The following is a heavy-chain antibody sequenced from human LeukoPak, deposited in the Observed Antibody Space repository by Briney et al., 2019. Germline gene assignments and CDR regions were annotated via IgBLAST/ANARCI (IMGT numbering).Heavy chain of an antibody. V-gene: IGHV4-30-4*01. CDR3: ARAYYDILTGYSDHDAFDI. Sequence: SETLSLTCTVSGGSISSGDYYWRWIRQPPGKGLEWIGYIYYSGSTYYNPSLKSRVTISVDTSKNQFSLKLSSVTAADTAVYYCARAYYDILTGYSDHDAFDIWGQGTMVTVSS. CDR1: GGSISSGDYY. D-gene: IGHD3-9*01. CDR2: IYYSGST. J-gene: IGHJ3*02.